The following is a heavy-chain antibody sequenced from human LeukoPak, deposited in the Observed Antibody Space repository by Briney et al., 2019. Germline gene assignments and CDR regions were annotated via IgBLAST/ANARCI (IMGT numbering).Heavy chain of an antibody. V-gene: IGHV4-59*08. Sequence: PSETLSLTCSVSSGSMSSHYWSWIRQPPGKGLEWIANIYHTGSAHYNPSLKSRVTISVDTSKNQFSLKLSSVTAADTAVYYCARYCTSTTCILRGFDYWGQGTLVTVSS. J-gene: IGHJ4*02. D-gene: IGHD2-2*01. CDR3: ARYCTSTTCILRGFDY. CDR2: IYHTGSA. CDR1: SGSMSSHY.